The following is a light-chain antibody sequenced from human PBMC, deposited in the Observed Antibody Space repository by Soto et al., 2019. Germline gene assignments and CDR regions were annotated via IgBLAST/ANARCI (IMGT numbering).Light chain of an antibody. CDR1: QSVSSNY. J-gene: IGKJ4*01. Sequence: EIVLTQSPATLSLSPGERATLSCRASQSVSSNYLAWYQQKPGQAPRFLIYDASSRATGIPDRFSGSGSGTDFTLTISRLEPEDFAVYYCQQYGSTPLTFGGGTKVDIK. V-gene: IGKV3-20*01. CDR3: QQYGSTPLT. CDR2: DAS.